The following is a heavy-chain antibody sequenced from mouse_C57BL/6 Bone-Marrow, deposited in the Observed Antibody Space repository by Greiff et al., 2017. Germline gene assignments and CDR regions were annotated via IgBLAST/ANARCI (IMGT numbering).Heavy chain of an antibody. CDR3: TTGSFITTGVATNFDV. V-gene: IGHV14-4*01. CDR1: GFNFKDDY. D-gene: IGHD1-1*01. J-gene: IGHJ1*03. CDR2: IDPENGGT. Sequence: VHVKQSGAELVRPGASVKLSCTASGFNFKDDYMHWVKQRPEQGLEWIGWIDPENGGTEYASKFQGKATITADTSSNTAYLQLSSLTSEDTAVYYWTTGSFITTGVATNFDVWGTGTTVTVSS.